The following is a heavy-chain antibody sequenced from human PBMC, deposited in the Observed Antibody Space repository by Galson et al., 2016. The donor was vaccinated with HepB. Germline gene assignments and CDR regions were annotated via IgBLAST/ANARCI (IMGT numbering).Heavy chain of an antibody. CDR1: GFTFSGSV. V-gene: IGHV3-73*01. Sequence: SLRLSCAASGFTFSGSVIHWVRQASGKGLEWVGRVRSKANSYATAYAASVKGRFTISRDDSKNTASLQMNSLKTEDTAVYYCTRHPSSGWSDYYYHGLDVWGQGTTLTVSS. CDR2: VRSKANSYAT. CDR3: TRHPSSGWSDYYYHGLDV. J-gene: IGHJ6*02. D-gene: IGHD6-19*01.